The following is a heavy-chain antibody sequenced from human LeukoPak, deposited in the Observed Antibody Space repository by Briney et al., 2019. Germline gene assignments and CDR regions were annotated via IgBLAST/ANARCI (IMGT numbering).Heavy chain of an antibody. CDR1: GFTFITYS. CDR3: ASHLRVSTVVTSDAFDI. J-gene: IGHJ3*02. D-gene: IGHD4-23*01. Sequence: GGSLRLSCAASGFTFITYSMNWVRQAPGKGLEWVSYISSSSSTIYYADSVKGRFTISRDNSKNTLYLQMNSLRAEDTAVYYCASHLRVSTVVTSDAFDIWGQGTMVTVSS. CDR2: ISSSSSTI. V-gene: IGHV3-48*01.